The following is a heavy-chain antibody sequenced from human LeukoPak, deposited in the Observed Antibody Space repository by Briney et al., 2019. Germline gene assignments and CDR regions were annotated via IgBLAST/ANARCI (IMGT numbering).Heavy chain of an antibody. V-gene: IGHV4-34*01. J-gene: IGHJ5*02. CDR1: GGPFSGYY. D-gene: IGHD2-2*01. CDR2: INHSGST. Sequence: SETLSLTCAVYGGPFSGYYWSWIRQPPGKGLEWIGEINHSGSTNYNPSLKSRVTISVDTSKNQFSLKLSSVTAADTAVYYCARHLGYCSSTSCFHNWFDPWGQGTLVTVSS. CDR3: ARHLGYCSSTSCFHNWFDP.